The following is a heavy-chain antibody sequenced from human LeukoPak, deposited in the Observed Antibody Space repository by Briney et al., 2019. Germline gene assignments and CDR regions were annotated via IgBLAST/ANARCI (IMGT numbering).Heavy chain of an antibody. CDR1: GYTFNNFV. CDR3: ARGQSMYY. J-gene: IGHJ4*02. D-gene: IGHD3-16*01. CDR2: ISPHTYTT. V-gene: IGHV1-18*01. Sequence: ASVTISCKASGYTFNNFVISWVRQAPGQGLEWAGWISPHTYTTKYAQKVQGRLTMTTDASTTTVYMELRSLRFDDTAVYFCARGQSMYYWGQGTPVTVSS.